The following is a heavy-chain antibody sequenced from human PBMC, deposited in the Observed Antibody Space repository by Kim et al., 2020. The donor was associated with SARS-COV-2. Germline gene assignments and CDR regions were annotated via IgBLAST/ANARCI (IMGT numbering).Heavy chain of an antibody. J-gene: IGHJ4*02. CDR2: INHSGST. D-gene: IGHD4-17*01. V-gene: IGHV4-34*01. Sequence: SETLSLTCAVYGGSFSGYYWSWIRQPPGKGLEWIGEINHSGSTNYNPSLKSRVTISVDTSKNHFSLKLSSVTAADTAVYYCARTQKYGSGDYWGQGTLVTVSS. CDR1: GGSFSGYY. CDR3: ARTQKYGSGDY.